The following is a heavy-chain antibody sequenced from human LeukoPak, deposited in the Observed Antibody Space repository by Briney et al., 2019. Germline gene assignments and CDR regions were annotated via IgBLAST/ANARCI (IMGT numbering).Heavy chain of an antibody. V-gene: IGHV5-51*01. CDR3: ARVSGGSSLYFDY. D-gene: IGHD6-6*01. CDR2: IYPGDSDT. Sequence: GESLKISCKGSGYSFTSYWIGWVRQMPEKGLEWMGIIYPGDSDTRYSPSFQGQVTISADNSITTAYLQWSSLKASDTAMYYCARVSGGSSLYFDYWGQGTLVTVSS. CDR1: GYSFTSYW. J-gene: IGHJ4*02.